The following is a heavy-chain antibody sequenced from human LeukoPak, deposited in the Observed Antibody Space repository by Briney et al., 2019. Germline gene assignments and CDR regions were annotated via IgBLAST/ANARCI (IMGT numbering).Heavy chain of an antibody. D-gene: IGHD3-3*01. CDR3: AKDGESDFWSGYFFDY. CDR1: GFTFRTYG. Sequence: GGSLRLSCAASGFTFRTYGMHWVRQAPGKGLEWVAFMRYDGSNEYYADSVKGRFTISRDNSKNTLYLQMNSLRAEDTAVYYCAKDGESDFWSGYFFDYWGQGTLVTASS. CDR2: MRYDGSNE. V-gene: IGHV3-30*02. J-gene: IGHJ4*02.